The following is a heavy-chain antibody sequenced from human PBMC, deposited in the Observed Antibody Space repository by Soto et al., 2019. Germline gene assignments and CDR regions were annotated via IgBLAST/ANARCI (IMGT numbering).Heavy chain of an antibody. CDR3: ARDLKPSPRSVAFDI. J-gene: IGHJ3*02. Sequence: ASVKVSCKSSGYTFTSYGISWVRQAPGQGLEWMGWISAYNGITKYAQKFQGRVTMTTDTSANTAFMEVRSLRSDDTAVYYCARDLKPSPRSVAFDIWGQWTMVTVSS. CDR2: ISAYNGIT. V-gene: IGHV1-18*04. CDR1: GYTFTSYG.